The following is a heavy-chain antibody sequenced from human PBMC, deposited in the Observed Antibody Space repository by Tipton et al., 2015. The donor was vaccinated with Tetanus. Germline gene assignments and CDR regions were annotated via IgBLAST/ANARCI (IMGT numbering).Heavy chain of an antibody. CDR2: IYPGDSDT. CDR1: GYIFNNYW. Sequence: VQLVQSGGEVKKPGESLKISCKGSGYIFNNYWIGWVRQKPGQGLEWMGIIYPGDSDTRYRPSFQGQVTISVDKSINTAYLQWSSLKASDTSMFYCAGAHCTDGVCNFDFWGQGALVTVAS. J-gene: IGHJ4*02. CDR3: AGAHCTDGVCNFDF. V-gene: IGHV5-51*01. D-gene: IGHD2-8*01.